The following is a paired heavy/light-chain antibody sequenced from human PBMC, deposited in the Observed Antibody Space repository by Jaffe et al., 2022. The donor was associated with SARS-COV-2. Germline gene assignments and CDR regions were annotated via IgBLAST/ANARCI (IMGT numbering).Heavy chain of an antibody. J-gene: IGHJ4*02. CDR3: VRDFLYGLDY. V-gene: IGHV3-48*02. Sequence: EVQLVESGGGLVQPGGSLRLSCAASGFAFSSYSMNWVRQAPGKGLEWVSYIGSSGSPISYADSVKGRFTISRDNAKNSLYLQMNSLRDEDTAMYYCVRDFLYGLDYWGQGTLVTVSS. CDR2: IGSSGSPI. D-gene: IGHD3-10*01. CDR1: GFAFSSYS.
Light chain of an antibody. CDR3: QQSYSFPWT. CDR1: QGFNTY. V-gene: IGKV1-39*01. J-gene: IGKJ1*01. CDR2: YAS. Sequence: DIQMTQSPSSLSASVGDRVTITCRASQGFNTYLNWYQQKPGKAPKLLIYYASNLQSGVPSRFSGSGSGTDFTLTISSLQPEDFATYYCQQSYSFPWTFGQGTKVEIK.